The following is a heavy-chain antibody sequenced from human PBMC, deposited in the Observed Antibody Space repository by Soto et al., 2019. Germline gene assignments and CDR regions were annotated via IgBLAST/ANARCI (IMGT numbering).Heavy chain of an antibody. D-gene: IGHD6-19*01. V-gene: IGHV1-69*13. J-gene: IGHJ6*02. CDR3: AXDPSGGSGWYEGYYYYGMDG. Sequence: ASVKVSCKASGGTFSRYAISWVRQAPGQGLEWMGGIIPIFGTANYAQKFQGRVTITADESTSTAYLELSSLRSEDTAVYYCAXDPSGGSGWYEGYYYYGMDGWGQGTTVTVS. CDR1: GGTFSRYA. CDR2: IIPIFGTA.